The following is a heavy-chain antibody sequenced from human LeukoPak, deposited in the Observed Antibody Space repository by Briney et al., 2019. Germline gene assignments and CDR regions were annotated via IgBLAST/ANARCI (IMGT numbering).Heavy chain of an antibody. Sequence: GGSLRLSCAASGFTLSSYAMSWVRQGPGKGLEWVTAISVSGNTYHADSVKGRFTISRDSSKNTLYLQMNSLRAEDTAVYYCAKVPVPVIGAAGPFDYWGQGTLVTVSS. CDR3: AKVPVPVIGAAGPFDY. CDR2: ISVSGNT. J-gene: IGHJ4*02. CDR1: GFTLSSYA. D-gene: IGHD6-13*01. V-gene: IGHV3-23*01.